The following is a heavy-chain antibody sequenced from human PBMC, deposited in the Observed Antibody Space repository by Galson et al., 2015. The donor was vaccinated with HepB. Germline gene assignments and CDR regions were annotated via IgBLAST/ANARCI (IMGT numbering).Heavy chain of an antibody. CDR3: ARATWGFCSSTSCPVNWFDP. Sequence: SCKASGGTFSSYAISWVRQAPGQGLEWMGRIIPILGIANYAQKFQGRVTITADKSTSTAYMELSSLRSEDTAVYYCARATWGFCSSTSCPVNWFDPWGQGTLVTVSS. CDR2: IIPILGIA. V-gene: IGHV1-69*04. J-gene: IGHJ5*02. D-gene: IGHD2-2*01. CDR1: GGTFSSYA.